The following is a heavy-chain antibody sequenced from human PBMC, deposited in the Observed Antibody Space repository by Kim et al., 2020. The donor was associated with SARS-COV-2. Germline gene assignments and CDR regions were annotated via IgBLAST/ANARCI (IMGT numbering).Heavy chain of an antibody. CDR3: ARDGEMDY. D-gene: IGHD3-10*01. V-gene: IGHV3-48*03. J-gene: IGHJ4*02. CDR2: GGTM. Sequence: GGTMYDADSVKGRFTSSRDNAKNALYLQMNSLRAEDTAIYYCARDGEMDYWGQGTLVTVSS.